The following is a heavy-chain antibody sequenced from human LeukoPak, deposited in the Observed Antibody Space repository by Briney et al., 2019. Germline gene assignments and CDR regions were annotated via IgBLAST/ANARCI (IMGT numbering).Heavy chain of an antibody. J-gene: IGHJ4*02. V-gene: IGHV3-74*01. CDR3: ARDGYDFWSGYAGNFDY. CDR1: GFTFSSYW. D-gene: IGHD3-3*01. CDR2: INSDGSST. Sequence: GGSLRLSCAASGFTFSSYWMHWVRQAPGKGLVWVSRINSDGSSTNYADSVKGRFTISRDNSKNTLYLQMNSLRAEDTAVYYCARDGYDFWSGYAGNFDYWGQGTLVTVSS.